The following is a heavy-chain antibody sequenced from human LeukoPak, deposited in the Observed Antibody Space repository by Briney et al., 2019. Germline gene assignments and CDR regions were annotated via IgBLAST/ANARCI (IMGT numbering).Heavy chain of an antibody. V-gene: IGHV3-30*18. CDR3: AKVKTSSFYYFDN. CDR2: ISYDGSNK. D-gene: IGHD2-2*01. CDR1: GFTFSDYG. Sequence: GRSLRLSCAASGFTFSDYGMHWVRQAPGKVLEWVAVISYDGSNKYYADSVKGRFTLSRDNSKDTLYLQMNRLRTEDTAVYYCAKVKTSSFYYFDNWGQGTLVTVSS. J-gene: IGHJ4*02.